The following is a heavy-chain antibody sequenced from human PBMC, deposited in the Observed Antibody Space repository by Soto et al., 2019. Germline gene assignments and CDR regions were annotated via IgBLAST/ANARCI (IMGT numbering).Heavy chain of an antibody. V-gene: IGHV1-3*01. J-gene: IGHJ4*02. CDR3: AAGDYHDTSGYSSDY. D-gene: IGHD3-3*01. CDR2: INPASGKT. Sequence: GASVKVSCKASGYTFTDYSLQWVRQAPGQRLEWMGWINPASGKTKYSQKFQGRVTITRDTSASTAYMELSSLRFEDTGVYYCAAGDYHDTSGYSSDYWGQGTLVTVSS. CDR1: GYTFTDYS.